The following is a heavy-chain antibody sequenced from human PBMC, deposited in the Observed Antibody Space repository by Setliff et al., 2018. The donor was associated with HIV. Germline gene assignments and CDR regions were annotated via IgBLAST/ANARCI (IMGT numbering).Heavy chain of an antibody. V-gene: IGHV4-39*01. CDR3: ARLGYVSGGFYKTPGPYYFDY. Sequence: SETLSLTCTVSGGSMSSSSYYWGWIRQTPDKGLECIGIIYYSGATYYNPSLTSRVTISVDTSRNQFSLKLRSVTAADTAAYYCARLGYVSGGFYKTPGPYYFDYWGQGALVTVSS. CDR2: IYYSGAT. J-gene: IGHJ4*02. D-gene: IGHD3-10*01. CDR1: GGSMSSSSYY.